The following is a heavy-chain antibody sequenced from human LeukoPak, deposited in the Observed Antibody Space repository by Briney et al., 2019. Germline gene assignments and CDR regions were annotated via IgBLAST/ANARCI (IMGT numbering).Heavy chain of an antibody. CDR2: INHSGST. CDR3: ARGPYYYDSSGYHFDI. J-gene: IGHJ3*02. CDR1: GGSFSGYY. D-gene: IGHD3-22*01. Sequence: PSETLSLTCAVYGGSFSGYYWSWIRQPPGKGLEWIGEINHSGSTNYNPSLKSRVTISVDTSKNQFSLKLSSVTAADTAVYYCARGPYYYDSSGYHFDIWGQGTMVTVSS. V-gene: IGHV4-34*01.